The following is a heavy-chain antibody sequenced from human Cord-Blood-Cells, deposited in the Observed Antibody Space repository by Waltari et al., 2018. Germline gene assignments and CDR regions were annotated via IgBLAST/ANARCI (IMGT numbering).Heavy chain of an antibody. D-gene: IGHD6-13*01. Sequence: QVQLVQSGAEVKKPGASVKVSCKASGYTFTGYYMHWVRQAPGQGLEWRGWINPKSGGTNDAQKFQGWVTMTRDTSISTAYMELSRLRSDDTAVYYCARSGTANWFDPWGQGTLVTVSS. J-gene: IGHJ5*02. V-gene: IGHV1-2*04. CDR2: INPKSGGT. CDR1: GYTFTGYY. CDR3: ARSGTANWFDP.